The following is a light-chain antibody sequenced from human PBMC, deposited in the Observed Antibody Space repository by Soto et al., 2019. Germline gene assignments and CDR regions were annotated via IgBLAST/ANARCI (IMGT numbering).Light chain of an antibody. Sequence: SGLTQPRSVSASAGQSVTISCTGTSSDVGRYDYVSWYQQHPGKAPKLIVYDVTERPSGVPDRFSGSKSGNTASLTISGLQAEDEADYSCCSFAGSYSYVFGTGTKVTVL. J-gene: IGLJ1*01. CDR3: CSFAGSYSYV. CDR1: SSDVGRYDY. CDR2: DVT. V-gene: IGLV2-11*01.